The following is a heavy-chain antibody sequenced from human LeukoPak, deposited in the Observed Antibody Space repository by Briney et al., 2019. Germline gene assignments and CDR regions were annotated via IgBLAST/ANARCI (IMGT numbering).Heavy chain of an antibody. Sequence: PSETLSLTCTVSGGSISSNSYYWGWIRQPPGKGLEWIGSIYYSGSTYYNPSLKSRVTISRDTSKNQFSLNLSSVTAADTAVYYCARDPLSYGSTWPDAFDIWGQGTMVTVSS. CDR2: IYYSGST. D-gene: IGHD6-13*01. CDR1: GGSISSNSYY. J-gene: IGHJ3*02. CDR3: ARDPLSYGSTWPDAFDI. V-gene: IGHV4-39*07.